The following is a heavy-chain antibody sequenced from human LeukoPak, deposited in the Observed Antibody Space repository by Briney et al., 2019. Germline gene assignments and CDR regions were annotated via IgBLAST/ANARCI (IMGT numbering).Heavy chain of an antibody. V-gene: IGHV4-39*07. J-gene: IGHJ4*02. CDR2: ISYSGST. CDR3: ARRTGFWSLYYFDY. Sequence: SETLSLTCTVSGGSVSSSTYYWGWIRQPPGKGLEWIGTISYSGSTYYNPSLKSRVTISVDTSKNQFSLKLSSVTAADTAVYYCARRTGFWSLYYFDYWGQGTLVTVSS. D-gene: IGHD3-3*01. CDR1: GGSVSSSTYY.